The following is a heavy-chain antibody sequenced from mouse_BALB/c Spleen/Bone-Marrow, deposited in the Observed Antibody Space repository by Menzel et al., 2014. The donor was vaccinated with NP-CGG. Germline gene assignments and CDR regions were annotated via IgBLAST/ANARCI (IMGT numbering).Heavy chain of an antibody. CDR1: GFNIKDTY. D-gene: IGHD2-2*01. V-gene: IGHV14-3*02. CDR2: IDPASGNT. J-gene: IGHJ4*01. CDR3: AGGWLPSYAMDY. Sequence: EVKLMESGAELVKPGASVKLSCTASGFNIKDTYMHWVKQRPEQGLEWIGRIDPASGNTKYDPKFQGKATITADTSSNTAYLQLSSLTSEDTAVYYCAGGWLPSYAMDYWGQGTSVTVSS.